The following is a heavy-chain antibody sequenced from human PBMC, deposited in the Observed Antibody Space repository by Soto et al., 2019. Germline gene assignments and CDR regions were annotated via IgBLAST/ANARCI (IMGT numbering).Heavy chain of an antibody. V-gene: IGHV1-69*12. J-gene: IGHJ6*02. D-gene: IGHD3-22*01. Sequence: QVQLVQSGAEVKKPGSSVKVSCKTSGGTFSRYAISWVRQAPGQGLEWMGGIIPIFGRVNYAQKLQGRLTITADASTTIAYMELSSLRSDDTAVYYCTRDYEARYSSGRFLGYFGMDVWGQGTTVIVSS. CDR2: IIPIFGRV. CDR3: TRDYEARYSSGRFLGYFGMDV. CDR1: GGTFSRYA.